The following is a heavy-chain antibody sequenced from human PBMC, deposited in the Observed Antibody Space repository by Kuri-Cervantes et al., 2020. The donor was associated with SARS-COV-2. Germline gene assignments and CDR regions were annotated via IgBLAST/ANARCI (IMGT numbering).Heavy chain of an antibody. CDR3: AGTASTVTTDPYRYYFDY. V-gene: IGHV4-39*01. CDR2: IYYSGST. CDR1: GGSISSSSYY. J-gene: IGHJ4*02. Sequence: SETLSLTCTVSGGSISSSSYYWGWIRQPPGKGLEWIGSIYYSGSTYYNPSLKSRVTISVATSKNQFSLKLSSVTAADTAVYYCAGTASTVTTDPYRYYFDYWGQGTLVTVSS. D-gene: IGHD4-11*01.